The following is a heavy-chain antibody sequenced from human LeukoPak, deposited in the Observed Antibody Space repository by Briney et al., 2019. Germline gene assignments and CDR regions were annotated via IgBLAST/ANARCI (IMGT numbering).Heavy chain of an antibody. D-gene: IGHD5-24*01. V-gene: IGHV4-59*08. CDR1: GGSISSYY. CDR2: IYYSGST. CDR3: ASQRDGHDY. J-gene: IGHJ4*02. Sequence: SETLSLTCTVSGGSISSYYWSWIRQPPGKGLEWIGYIYYSGSTNCNPPLKSRVTISVDTSKNQFSLKLSSVTAADTAVYYCASQRDGHDYWGQGTLVTVSS.